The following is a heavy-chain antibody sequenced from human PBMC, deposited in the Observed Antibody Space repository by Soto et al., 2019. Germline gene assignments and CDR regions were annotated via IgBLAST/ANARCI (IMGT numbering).Heavy chain of an antibody. CDR2: ISYDGSNK. Sequence: QVQLVESGGGVVQPGRSLRLSCAASGFTFSSYGMHWVRQAPRKGLEWVAVISYDGSNKYYADSVKGRFTISRDNSKNTLYLQMNSLRAEDTAVYYCAKILQLGDYAYYYYGMDVWGQGTTVTVSS. J-gene: IGHJ6*02. D-gene: IGHD4-17*01. CDR3: AKILQLGDYAYYYYGMDV. V-gene: IGHV3-30*18. CDR1: GFTFSSYG.